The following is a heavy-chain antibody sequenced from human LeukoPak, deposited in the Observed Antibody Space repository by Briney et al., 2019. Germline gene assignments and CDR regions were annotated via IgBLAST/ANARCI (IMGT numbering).Heavy chain of an antibody. D-gene: IGHD5-18*01. CDR2: IYHSGST. V-gene: IGHV4-38-2*02. Sequence: SETLSLTCTVSGYSISSGYYWGWIRQPPGKGLEWIGTIYHSGSTYYNPSFKSRVTISVDTSKNQFSLKMRSVTDEDTALYYCARGDAAMAPWAQGTLVTVSS. J-gene: IGHJ5*02. CDR1: GYSISSGYY. CDR3: ARGDAAMAP.